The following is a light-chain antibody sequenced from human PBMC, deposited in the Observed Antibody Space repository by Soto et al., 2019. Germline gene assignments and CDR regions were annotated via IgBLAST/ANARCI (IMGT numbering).Light chain of an antibody. Sequence: SYVLTQPPSVSVAPGQTARMTCGGNNIGSKSVNWYRQKPGQAPLLVVYDESDRPSGIPERLSGSNSGNTATLTISRVEAGDEADYYCQVWDTGGDHPVFGGGTKLTVL. V-gene: IGLV3-21*02. J-gene: IGLJ3*02. CDR1: NIGSKS. CDR3: QVWDTGGDHPV. CDR2: DES.